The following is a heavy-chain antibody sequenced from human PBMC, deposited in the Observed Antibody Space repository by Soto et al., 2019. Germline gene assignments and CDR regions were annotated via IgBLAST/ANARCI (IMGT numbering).Heavy chain of an antibody. J-gene: IGHJ4*02. V-gene: IGHV5-51*01. Sequence: PGASLKISCQGSGYSFTNYLIGWVRQMPGTGLEWLGIIYPGNSNTRYSPSFEGQVTMSADKSINTAYLQWSSLRASDTAIYFCARPSDVGLASSFEYWGQGTQVTVSS. CDR3: ARPSDVGLASSFEY. CDR2: IYPGNSNT. CDR1: GYSFTNYL.